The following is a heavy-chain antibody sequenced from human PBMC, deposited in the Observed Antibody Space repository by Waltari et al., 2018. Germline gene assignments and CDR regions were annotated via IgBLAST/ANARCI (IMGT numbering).Heavy chain of an antibody. J-gene: IGHJ6*02. CDR3: ARRGGNYYYYGMDV. V-gene: IGHV4-34*01. CDR2: INHSGST. D-gene: IGHD1-1*01. CDR1: GGSFSGYY. Sequence: QVQLQQWGAGLLKPSETLSLTCAVYGGSFSGYYWSWIRQPPGKGLEWIGEINHSGSTNYNPSLKSRVTISVDMSKNQFSLKLSSVTAADTAVYYCARRGGNYYYYGMDVWGQGTTVTVSS.